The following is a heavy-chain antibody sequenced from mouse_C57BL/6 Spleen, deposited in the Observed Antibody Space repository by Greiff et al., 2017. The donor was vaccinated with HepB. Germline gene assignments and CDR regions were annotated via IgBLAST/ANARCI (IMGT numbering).Heavy chain of an antibody. V-gene: IGHV1-55*01. CDR1: GYTFTSYW. CDR3: ARGGGKNYYAMDY. J-gene: IGHJ4*01. CDR2: IYPGSGST. Sequence: VQLQQPGAELVKPGASVKMSCKASGYTFTSYWITWVKQRPGQGLEWIGDIYPGSGSTNYNEKFKSKATLTVDTSSSTAYMQLSSLTSEDSAVYYCARGGGKNYYAMDYWGQGTSVTVSS.